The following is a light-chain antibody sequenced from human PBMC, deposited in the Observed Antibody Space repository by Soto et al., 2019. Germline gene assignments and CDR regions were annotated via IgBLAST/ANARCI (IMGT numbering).Light chain of an antibody. J-gene: IGKJ4*02. Sequence: EIVLTQSPATLSLSPGNRATLSCRASQSVSGYLAWYQQKPGQAPMLLIYDAYNRATGIPARFSGSGSGTDFTLTITGLEPEEFAVYYCQQRSNWPSTFGGGTKVEI. CDR2: DAY. CDR3: QQRSNWPST. CDR1: QSVSGY. V-gene: IGKV3-11*01.